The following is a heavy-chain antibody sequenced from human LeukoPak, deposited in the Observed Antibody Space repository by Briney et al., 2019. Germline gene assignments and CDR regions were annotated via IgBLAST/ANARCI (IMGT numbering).Heavy chain of an antibody. CDR1: GGTFSSYT. J-gene: IGHJ4*02. V-gene: IGHV1-69*02. CDR3: ARVNYYDSSGFDY. Sequence: SVKVSCKASGGTFSSYTISWVRQAPGQGLEWMGRIIPILGIANYAQKFQGGVTITADKSTSTAYMELSSLRSEDTAVYYCARVNYYDSSGFDYWGQGTLVTVSS. CDR2: IIPILGIA. D-gene: IGHD3-22*01.